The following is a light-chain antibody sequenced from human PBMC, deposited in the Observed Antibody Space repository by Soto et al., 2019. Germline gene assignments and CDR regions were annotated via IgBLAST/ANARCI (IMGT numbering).Light chain of an antibody. J-gene: IGLJ2*01. CDR3: QTWGTGIRGV. V-gene: IGLV4-69*01. Sequence: QSVLTQSPSASASLGASVKLTCTLSSGHSSYTIAWHQQQPEKGPRYLMKLNSDGSHSTGDGIPDRFSGSSSGAERYLTISSLQSEDEADYYCQTWGTGIRGVFGGGTKVTVL. CDR1: SGHSSYT. CDR2: LNSDGSH.